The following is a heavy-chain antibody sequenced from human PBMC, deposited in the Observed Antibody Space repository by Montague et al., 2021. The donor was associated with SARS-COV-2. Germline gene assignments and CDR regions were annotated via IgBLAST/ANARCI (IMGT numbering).Heavy chain of an antibody. J-gene: IGHJ4*02. CDR1: GGSISSSSYY. Sequence: SETLSLTCTVSGGSISSSSYYWGWIRQPPGKGLEWIGSFYYSGSTYYNPSLKSRVTISVDTSKNQFSLKLSSVTAADTAVYYCARQMTSWWELLYYFDYWGQGTLVTVSS. D-gene: IGHD1-26*01. V-gene: IGHV4-39*01. CDR3: ARQMTSWWELLYYFDY. CDR2: FYYSGST.